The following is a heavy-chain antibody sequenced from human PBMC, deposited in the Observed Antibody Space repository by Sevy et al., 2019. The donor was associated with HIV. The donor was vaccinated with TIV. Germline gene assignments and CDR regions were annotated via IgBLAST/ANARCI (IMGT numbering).Heavy chain of an antibody. CDR3: ARALWYDILTGYYPSSAYDFDY. D-gene: IGHD3-9*01. CDR1: GDSVSSNSAA. Sequence: SQTLSLTCAISGDSVSSNSAAWNWIRQSPSRGLEWLGRTYYRSKWYNDYAVSVKSRITINPDTSKNQFSLQLNSVTPEDTAVYYCARALWYDILTGYYPSSAYDFDYWGQGTLVTVSS. J-gene: IGHJ4*02. V-gene: IGHV6-1*01. CDR2: TYYRSKWYN.